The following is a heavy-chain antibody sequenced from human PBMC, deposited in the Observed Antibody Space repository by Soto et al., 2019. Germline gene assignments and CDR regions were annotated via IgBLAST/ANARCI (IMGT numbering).Heavy chain of an antibody. CDR3: AKDGNYGDYRTLYYYYYMDV. D-gene: IGHD4-17*01. Sequence: GGSLRLSCAASGFTFSSYGMHWVRQAPGKGLEWVAVISYDGSNKYYADSVKGRFTISRDNSKNTLYLQMNSLRAEDTAVYYCAKDGNYGDYRTLYYYYYMDVWGKGTTVTVSS. CDR1: GFTFSSYG. CDR2: ISYDGSNK. V-gene: IGHV3-30*18. J-gene: IGHJ6*03.